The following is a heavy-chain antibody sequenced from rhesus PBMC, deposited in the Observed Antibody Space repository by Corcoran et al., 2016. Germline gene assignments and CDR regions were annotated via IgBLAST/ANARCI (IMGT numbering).Heavy chain of an antibody. J-gene: IGHJ5-1*01. CDR2: INGYSGST. CDR1: GGSISDVYY. D-gene: IGHD3-9*01. CDR3: TSPVRYRFDV. Sequence: QVQLQESGPGLVKPSETLSLTCAVSGGSISDVYYWSCIRPPPGKGLEWIGEINGYSGSTNYNPSLQSRVTILMDVSKNQFSLRLTSVTAADTAVYYCTSPVRYRFDVWGPGVLVSVSS. V-gene: IGHV4-106*01.